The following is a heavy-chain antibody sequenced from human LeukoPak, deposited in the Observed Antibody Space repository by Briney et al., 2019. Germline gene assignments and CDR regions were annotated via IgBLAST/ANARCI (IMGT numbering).Heavy chain of an antibody. V-gene: IGHV4-61*02. CDR1: GGSISSGSYY. Sequence: PSETLSLTCTVSGGSISSGSYYWSWIRQPAGKGLEWIGRIYTSGSTNYNPSLKSRVTISVDTSKNQFSLKLSSVTAPDTAVYYCARDRVTTPLSYGMDVWGQGTTVTVSS. CDR2: IYTSGST. CDR3: ARDRVTTPLSYGMDV. D-gene: IGHD4-11*01. J-gene: IGHJ6*02.